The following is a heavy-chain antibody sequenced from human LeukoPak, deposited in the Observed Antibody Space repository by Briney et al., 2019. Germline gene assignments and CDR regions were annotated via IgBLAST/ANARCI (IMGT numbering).Heavy chain of an antibody. Sequence: PGGSLRLSCAASGFTFRSYAMSWVRQAPGKGLEWVSAISGSGYDTFYADSVKGRFTNSRDNSKNTLYLQMNSLRAEDTAVYYCAKDRVSPGFNWFDPWGQGTLVTVSS. CDR1: GFTFRSYA. V-gene: IGHV3-23*01. D-gene: IGHD3-16*01. J-gene: IGHJ5*02. CDR2: ISGSGYDT. CDR3: AKDRVSPGFNWFDP.